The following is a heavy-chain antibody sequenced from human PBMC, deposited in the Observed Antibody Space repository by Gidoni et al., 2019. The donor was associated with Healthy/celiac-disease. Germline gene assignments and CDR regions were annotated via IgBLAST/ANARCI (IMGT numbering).Heavy chain of an antibody. J-gene: IGHJ6*02. Sequence: EVQLVESGGGFVQPGGSLRLSCAASVFPVSSNYMSWVRQTPGKGLELVSVIYSGGSTYYADSVKGRFTISRDNSKNTLYLQMNSLRAEDTAVYYCASVSYGMDVWGQGTTVTVSS. V-gene: IGHV3-66*01. CDR2: IYSGGST. CDR3: ASVSYGMDV. CDR1: VFPVSSNY.